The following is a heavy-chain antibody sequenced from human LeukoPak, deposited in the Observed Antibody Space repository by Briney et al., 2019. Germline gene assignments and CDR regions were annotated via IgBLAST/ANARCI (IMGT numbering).Heavy chain of an antibody. CDR1: GGSFSGYY. V-gene: IGHV4-34*01. CDR3: ARHKSKGYYYGSGSYYPNPHYFDY. J-gene: IGHJ4*02. D-gene: IGHD3-10*01. Sequence: KPSETLSLTCAVYGGSFSGYYWSWIRQPPGKGLEWIGEINHSGSTNYNPSLKSRVTISVDTSKNQFSLKLSSVTAADTAVYYCARHKSKGYYYGSGSYYPNPHYFDYWGQGTLVTASS. CDR2: INHSGST.